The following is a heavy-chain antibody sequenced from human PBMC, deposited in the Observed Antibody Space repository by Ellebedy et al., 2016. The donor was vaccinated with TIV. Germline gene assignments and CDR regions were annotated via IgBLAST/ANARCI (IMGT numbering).Heavy chain of an antibody. CDR1: GFTFGSNT. CDR2: ISSNSRHI. V-gene: IGHV3-21*04. Sequence: GESLKISCEVSGFTFGSNTMNWVRQAPGKGPEWVSSISSNSRHIYYADSVKGRFTISRDNAKNSLYLQMNSLRIEDTAVYYCTKDLLRGIWGGSGRDYWGQGTLVTVSS. D-gene: IGHD7-27*01. CDR3: TKDLLRGIWGGSGRDY. J-gene: IGHJ4*02.